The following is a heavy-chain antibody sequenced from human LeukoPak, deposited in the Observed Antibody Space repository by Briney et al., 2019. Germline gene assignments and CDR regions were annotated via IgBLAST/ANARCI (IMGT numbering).Heavy chain of an antibody. V-gene: IGHV4-34*01. CDR1: GGSFSGYY. J-gene: IGHJ5*02. CDR3: AREGSSWNNWFDP. Sequence: PSETLSLTCAVYGGSFSGYYWSWIRQPPGKGLEWIGEINHSGSTNYNPSLKSRVTISVDTSKNQFSLKLSSVTAADTAVYYCAREGSSWNNWFDPWGQGTLVTVSS. D-gene: IGHD6-13*01. CDR2: INHSGST.